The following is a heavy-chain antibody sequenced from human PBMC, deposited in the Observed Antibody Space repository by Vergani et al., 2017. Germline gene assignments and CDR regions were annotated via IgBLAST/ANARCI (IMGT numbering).Heavy chain of an antibody. V-gene: IGHV3-15*01. D-gene: IGHD3-22*01. CDR2: IKSKTDGGTT. CDR3: TTGYYYDSSGYYYWDYYYGMDV. CDR1: GFTFSSYA. J-gene: IGHJ6*02. Sequence: EVQLLESGGGLVQPGGSLRLSCAASGFTFSSYAMSWVRQAPGKGLEWVGRIKSKTDGGTTDYAAPVKGRFTISRDDSKNTLYLQMNSLKTEDTAVYYCTTGYYYDSSGYYYWDYYYGMDVWGQGTTVTVSS.